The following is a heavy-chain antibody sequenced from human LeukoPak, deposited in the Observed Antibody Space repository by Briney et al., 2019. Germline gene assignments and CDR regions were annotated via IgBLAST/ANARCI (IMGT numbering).Heavy chain of an antibody. D-gene: IGHD6-19*01. CDR3: ARSSGWYIGFDY. J-gene: IGHJ4*02. CDR1: GFTLSTYG. V-gene: IGHV3-30*03. Sequence: GGSLRLSCAASGFTLSTYGMHWVRQAPGKGLEWVAMISYDGNSKQYADFVKGRFTISRDNAKNTLYLQMNSLRAEDTAVYYCARSSGWYIGFDYWGQGTLVTVSS. CDR2: ISYDGNSK.